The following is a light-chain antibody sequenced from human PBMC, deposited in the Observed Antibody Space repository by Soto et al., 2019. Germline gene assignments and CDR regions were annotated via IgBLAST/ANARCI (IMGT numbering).Light chain of an antibody. CDR2: DVT. J-gene: IGLJ1*01. CDR1: SSDVGGYNY. CDR3: SSYTTSNTRQIV. Sequence: QPALTQPASVSGSPGQSIPISCTGTSSDVGGYNYVSWYQHHPGKAPKLIIYDVTNRPSGVSNPFSGSKSGNTASLTISGLQPEDEADYYCSSYTTSNTRQIVFGTGTKVTVL. V-gene: IGLV2-14*03.